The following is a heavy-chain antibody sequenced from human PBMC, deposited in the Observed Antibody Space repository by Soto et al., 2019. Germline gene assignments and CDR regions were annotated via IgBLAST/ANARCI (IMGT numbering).Heavy chain of an antibody. J-gene: IGHJ6*03. V-gene: IGHV1-46*03. D-gene: IGHD4-17*01. CDR2: INPSGGST. Sequence: GASVKVSCKASGYTFTSYYMHWVRQAPGQGLEWMGIINPSGGSTSYAQKFQGRVTMTRDTSTSTVYMELSSLRSEDTAVYYCARSSTVTSPERYYYYYYYMDVWGKGTTVTVSS. CDR1: GYTFTSYY. CDR3: ARSSTVTSPERYYYYYYYMDV.